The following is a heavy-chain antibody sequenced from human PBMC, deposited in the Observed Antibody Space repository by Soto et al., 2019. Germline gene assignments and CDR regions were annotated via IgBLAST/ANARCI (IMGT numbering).Heavy chain of an antibody. Sequence: SETLSLTCTVSGGSISSGGYYWSWIRQHPGKGLEWIGYIYYSGSTYYNPSLKSRVTISVDTSKNQFSLKLSSVTAADTAVYYCARGRFPIVVVPAAIRFGYYGMDVWGQGTTVTVSS. D-gene: IGHD2-2*02. J-gene: IGHJ6*02. CDR3: ARGRFPIVVVPAAIRFGYYGMDV. CDR2: IYYSGST. CDR1: GGSISSGGYY. V-gene: IGHV4-31*03.